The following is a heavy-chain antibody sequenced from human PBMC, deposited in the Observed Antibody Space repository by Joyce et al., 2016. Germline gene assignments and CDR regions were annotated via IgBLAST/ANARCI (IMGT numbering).Heavy chain of an antibody. CDR3: VRDKR. J-gene: IGHJ4*02. CDR1: GFSFNNYW. Sequence: VQLGESGVGLVQPGESLRLSCAASGFSFNNYWMAWVRQTPGKGLEWVAKIKPDGSDKYYADSVKGRFTISRDNAKNSLSLQMNSLRAEDTAVYYCVRDKRWGQGTLVTVSS. CDR2: IKPDGSDK. V-gene: IGHV3-7*03.